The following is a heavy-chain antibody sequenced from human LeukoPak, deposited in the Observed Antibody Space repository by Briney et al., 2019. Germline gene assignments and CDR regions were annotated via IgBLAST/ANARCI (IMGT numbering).Heavy chain of an antibody. V-gene: IGHV3-9*01. J-gene: IGHJ4*02. CDR2: ISWNSGSI. CDR1: GFTFDKYS. D-gene: IGHD2-15*01. Sequence: SVSLSRAASGFTFDKYSMRWVRHAPGKGLEWVSGISWNSGSIGYADSVKGRFTISRDNAKNSLYLQMNSLRAEDTALYYYAKAREEAARTPFDYWGQGTLVTVSS. CDR3: AKAREEAARTPFDY.